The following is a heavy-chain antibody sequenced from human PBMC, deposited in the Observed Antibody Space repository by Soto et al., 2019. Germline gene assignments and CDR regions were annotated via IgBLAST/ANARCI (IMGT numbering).Heavy chain of an antibody. D-gene: IGHD5-12*01. CDR3: ARAKEYTGYDLFY. CDR1: GGPFSDYY. CDR2: IIHSGGT. J-gene: IGHJ4*02. Sequence: QVQLQQWGAGLLKPSETLSLTCAVYGGPFSDYYWSWIRQPPGKGLEWIGEIIHSGGTNYNPSLKSRVTISVDTSKNQFSLRLRSVTAADTAMYYCARAKEYTGYDLFYWGQGTLVTVSS. V-gene: IGHV4-34*12.